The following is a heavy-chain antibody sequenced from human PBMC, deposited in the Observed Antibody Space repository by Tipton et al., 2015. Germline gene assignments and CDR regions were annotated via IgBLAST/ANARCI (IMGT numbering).Heavy chain of an antibody. CDR2: IYFGGST. D-gene: IGHD2-15*01. CDR1: GDSISSGNYY. J-gene: IGHJ6*02. Sequence: TLSLTCTVSGDSISSGNYYWNWIRQHPGKGLEWIGYIYFGGSTYYNPSLKSRVTISVDTSKNQFSLKLSSVTAADTAVYFCATMRVGYYYYGMDVWGQGTTVTVSS. CDR3: ATMRVGYYYYGMDV. V-gene: IGHV4-31*03.